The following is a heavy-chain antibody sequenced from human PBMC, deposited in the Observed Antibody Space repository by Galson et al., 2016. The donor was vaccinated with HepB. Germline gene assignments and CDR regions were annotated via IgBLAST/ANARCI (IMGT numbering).Heavy chain of an antibody. CDR3: ARDRRSYDHTLGYYYYYGMDV. J-gene: IGHJ6*02. Sequence: SLRLSCAASGFSYSTYSMNWVRQAPGKGLEWISYISGSSNTIYYADSVKGRFTISRDNAKKSLYLQMNSLRAEDTAVYYCARDRRSYDHTLGYYYYYGMDVWGQGTTVTVSS. V-gene: IGHV3-48*01. CDR1: GFSYSTYS. CDR2: ISGSSNTI. D-gene: IGHD3-3*01.